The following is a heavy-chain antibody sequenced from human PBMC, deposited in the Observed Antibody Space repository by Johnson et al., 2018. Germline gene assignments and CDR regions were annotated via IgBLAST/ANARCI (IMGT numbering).Heavy chain of an antibody. CDR3: ARDPQVLPTTFDI. Sequence: QVQLVQSGGGVVQPGRSLRLFCVASGFSFDAYTLHWVRQAPGKGLEWLAVMSYDGTDKYYADSVKGRFTISRNNSKNNLYLQMNSLRAEDTAMYYCARDPQVLPTTFDIWGQGTMVTVSS. J-gene: IGHJ3*02. CDR2: MSYDGTDK. D-gene: IGHD1-26*01. CDR1: GFSFDAYT. V-gene: IGHV3-30-3*01.